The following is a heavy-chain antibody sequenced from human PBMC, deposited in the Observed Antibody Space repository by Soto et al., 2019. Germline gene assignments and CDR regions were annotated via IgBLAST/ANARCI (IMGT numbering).Heavy chain of an antibody. CDR3: VKDSTVSGVRQGLDF. Sequence: LRLSCAVSGFTFDDYAMHWVRQAPGKGLEWVAGIIWNSAYIVYADSVKGRFTISRDNAKNSLHLQMDSLRAEDTALYYCVKDSTVSGVRQGLDFWGRGTLVTVSS. CDR2: IIWNSAYI. J-gene: IGHJ4*02. CDR1: GFTFDDYA. V-gene: IGHV3-9*01. D-gene: IGHD6-19*01.